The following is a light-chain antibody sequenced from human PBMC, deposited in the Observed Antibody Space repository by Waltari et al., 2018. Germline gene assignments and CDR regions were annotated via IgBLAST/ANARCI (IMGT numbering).Light chain of an antibody. V-gene: IGLV2-23*02. CDR1: SRDVGSYNL. CDR2: EVS. J-gene: IGLJ3*02. CDR3: CSYAGSSTLV. Sequence: QSALTQPASVSGSPGPSITISCTGTSRDVGSYNLFSWYQQHPGKAPKLMIYEVSKRPSGVSNRFSGSKSGNTASLTISGLQAEDEADYYCCSYAGSSTLVFGGGTKLTVL.